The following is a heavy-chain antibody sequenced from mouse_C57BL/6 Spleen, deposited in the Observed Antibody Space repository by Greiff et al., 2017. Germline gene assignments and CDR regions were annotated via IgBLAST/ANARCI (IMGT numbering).Heavy chain of an antibody. Sequence: EVHLVESGEGLVKPGGSLKLSCAASGFTFSSYAMSWVRQTPEKRLEWVAYISSGGDYIYYADTVKGRFTISRDNARNTLYLQMSSLKSEDTAMYYCTRDRDYGYGAGYYAMDYWGQGTSVTVSS. CDR1: GFTFSSYA. CDR2: ISSGGDYI. J-gene: IGHJ4*01. CDR3: TRDRDYGYGAGYYAMDY. D-gene: IGHD2-2*01. V-gene: IGHV5-9-1*02.